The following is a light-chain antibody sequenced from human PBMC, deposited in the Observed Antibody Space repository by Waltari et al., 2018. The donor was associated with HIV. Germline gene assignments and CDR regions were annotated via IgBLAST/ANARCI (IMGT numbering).Light chain of an antibody. Sequence: SSELTQPPSVSVSAGLTAILTCSGDRLGNKYAFRYQQKPGQPPGWFIYQETKRPSGIPVRFSVSNSWTTSTLTISGTQAMDEAEYYCQTWDSNYVVFGGGTKLTVL. CDR3: QTWDSNYVV. CDR2: QET. V-gene: IGLV3-1*01. J-gene: IGLJ2*01. CDR1: RLGNKY.